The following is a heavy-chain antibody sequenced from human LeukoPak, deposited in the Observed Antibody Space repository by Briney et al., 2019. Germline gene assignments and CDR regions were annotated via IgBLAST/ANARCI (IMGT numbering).Heavy chain of an antibody. CDR1: GGSISSSSYY. D-gene: IGHD1-26*01. Sequence: SETLSLTCTVSGGSISSSSYYWGWIRQPPGKGLEWIGSIYYSGSTSYNPSLKSRVTISVDTSKNQFSLKLNSVTAADTAVYYCASFRVGATEWHFDYWGQGTLVTVSS. J-gene: IGHJ4*02. CDR3: ASFRVGATEWHFDY. V-gene: IGHV4-39*01. CDR2: IYYSGST.